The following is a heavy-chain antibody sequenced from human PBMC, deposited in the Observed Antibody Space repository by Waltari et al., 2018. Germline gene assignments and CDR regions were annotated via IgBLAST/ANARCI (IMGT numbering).Heavy chain of an antibody. CDR2: IYYSGST. CDR3: ARASYYYDSNDAFDI. D-gene: IGHD3-22*01. V-gene: IGHV4-59*01. J-gene: IGHJ3*02. CDR1: GGSISSYY. Sequence: QVQLQESGPGLVKPSETLSLTCTVSGGSISSYYWSWIRQPPGKGLEWIGYIYYSGSTNYNPSLKSRVTISVDTSKNQFSLKLSSVTAADTAVYYCARASYYYDSNDAFDIWGQGTMVTVSS.